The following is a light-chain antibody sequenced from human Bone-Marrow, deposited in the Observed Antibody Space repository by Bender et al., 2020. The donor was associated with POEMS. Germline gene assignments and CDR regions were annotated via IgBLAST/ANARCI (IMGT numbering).Light chain of an antibody. V-gene: IGLV2-23*02. Sequence: QSALTQPASVSGSPEQSITISCTGASSDVGSYNLVSWYQQHPGKAPKLIIYEVTRRPSGVSTRFSGSKSGNTASLTISGLQADDEADYYCCSYAGGRTFVVFGGGTKLTVL. CDR1: SSDVGSYNL. CDR3: CSYAGGRTFVV. CDR2: EVT. J-gene: IGLJ3*02.